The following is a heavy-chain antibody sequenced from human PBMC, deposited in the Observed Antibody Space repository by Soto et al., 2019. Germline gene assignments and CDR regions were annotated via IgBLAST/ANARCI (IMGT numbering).Heavy chain of an antibody. CDR1: GGSFSGYY. CDR3: ARGKVVRGSYVTLDY. Sequence: LQQWGAGLLKPSETLSLTSAVYGGSFSGYYWSWIRQPPGKGLEWIGEINHSGSTNYNPSLKSRGTLAVDTSKNQFSLKLSSVTAADTAVYYCARGKVVRGSYVTLDYWGQGTLVTVSS. V-gene: IGHV4-34*01. D-gene: IGHD3-10*01. J-gene: IGHJ4*02. CDR2: INHSGST.